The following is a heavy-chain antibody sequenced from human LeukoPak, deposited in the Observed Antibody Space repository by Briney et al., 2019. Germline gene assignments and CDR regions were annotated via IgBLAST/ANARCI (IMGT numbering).Heavy chain of an antibody. J-gene: IGHJ3*02. V-gene: IGHV4-59*11. D-gene: IGHD1-7*01. CDR1: GGNISSHY. Sequence: SETLSLTCTVSGGNISSHYWSWIRQPPGKGLEWIGYIYYSGSTNYNPSLKSRVTISVDTSKNQFSLKLSSVTAADTAVYYCARDQLPDAFDIWGQGTMVTVSS. CDR2: IYYSGST. CDR3: ARDQLPDAFDI.